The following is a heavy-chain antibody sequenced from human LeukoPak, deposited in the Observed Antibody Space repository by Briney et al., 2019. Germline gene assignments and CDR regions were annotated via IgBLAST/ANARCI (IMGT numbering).Heavy chain of an antibody. V-gene: IGHV1-18*01. CDR3: ARDENQAVADY. Sequence: ASVKVSCKASGYRFNSYGINWVRQAPGQGLEWMGWISVYKGNTNYAQKLQGRVTMTTDTSTSTAYMELRSLRSDDTAVYYCARDENQAVADYWGQGTLVTVSS. CDR1: GYRFNSYG. J-gene: IGHJ4*02. D-gene: IGHD6-19*01. CDR2: ISVYKGNT.